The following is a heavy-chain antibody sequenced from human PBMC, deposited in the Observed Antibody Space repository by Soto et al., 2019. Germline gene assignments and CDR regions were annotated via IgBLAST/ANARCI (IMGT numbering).Heavy chain of an antibody. CDR3: ARGTTVTRAFDI. Sequence: SETLSLPCPVSGGSISSSRYYWDWIRRPPGKGLEWIGRFYHSGSTYYYPSLPCRVTMPVDSSKNQFSLKLSSATAADTAVYYCARGTTVTRAFDIGGPGTMVAVSS. D-gene: IGHD4-17*01. CDR1: GGSISSSRYY. J-gene: IGHJ3*02. CDR2: FYHSGST. V-gene: IGHV4-39*01.